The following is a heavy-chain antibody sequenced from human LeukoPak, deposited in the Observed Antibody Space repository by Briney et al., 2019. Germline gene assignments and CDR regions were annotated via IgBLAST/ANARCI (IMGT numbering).Heavy chain of an antibody. D-gene: IGHD2-21*02. J-gene: IGHJ4*02. CDR1: GFSISHYY. CDR2: IYTGGGT. CDR3: ARGQAYCGADCYSD. V-gene: IGHV3-66*01. Sequence: GGSLRLSCAASGFSISHYYMTWVRQTPGKGLDWVSVIYTGGGTNYGDSVKGRFTISRDNSKNTLYLQMNSLRADDTAIYYCARGQAYCGADCYSDWGQGTLVTVSS.